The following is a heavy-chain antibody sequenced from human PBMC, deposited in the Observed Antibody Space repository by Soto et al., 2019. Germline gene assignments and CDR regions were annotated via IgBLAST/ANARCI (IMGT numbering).Heavy chain of an antibody. CDR2: INPGNADT. CDR3: ARDLIVTEGALFDF. J-gene: IGHJ4*02. V-gene: IGHV1-3*01. D-gene: IGHD4-4*01. CDR1: GYNFNAYV. Sequence: QVQLVQSGAEVKKPGASVKVSCKASGYNFNAYVMHWVRQAPGQRLEWMGWINPGNADTTYSQKFQGRVTISWDTSTTTAYMELSTLRSDDTAVYYCARDLIVTEGALFDFWGPGTLVTVSS.